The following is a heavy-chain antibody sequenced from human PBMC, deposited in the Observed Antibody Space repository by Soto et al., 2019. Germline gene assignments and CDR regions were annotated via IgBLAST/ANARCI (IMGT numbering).Heavy chain of an antibody. Sequence: SETLSLTCAVYGGSFRGYYWSWIRQPPGKGLEWIGEINHSGSTNYNPSLKSRVTISVDTSKNQFSLKLSSVTAADTAVYYCARAEVVRGVMAYYYYYYGMDVWGQGTTVTVSS. CDR2: INHSGST. J-gene: IGHJ6*02. V-gene: IGHV4-34*01. D-gene: IGHD3-10*01. CDR3: ARAEVVRGVMAYYYYYYGMDV. CDR1: GGSFRGYY.